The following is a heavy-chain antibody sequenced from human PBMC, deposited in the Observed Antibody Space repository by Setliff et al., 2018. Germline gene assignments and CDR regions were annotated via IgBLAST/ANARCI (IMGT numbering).Heavy chain of an antibody. V-gene: IGHV3-33*08. CDR3: ARSPANGGHDAFDV. CDR1: GFTFSTYR. Sequence: GGSLRLSCAASGFTFSTYRMHWVRQAPGKGPEWVAVIWDDGVKKYHADSVKGRFTISRDNSKNTLYLQMNSLGAEDTAVYFCARSPANGGHDAFDVWGQGTMVTVSS. J-gene: IGHJ3*01. D-gene: IGHD6-25*01. CDR2: IWDDGVKK.